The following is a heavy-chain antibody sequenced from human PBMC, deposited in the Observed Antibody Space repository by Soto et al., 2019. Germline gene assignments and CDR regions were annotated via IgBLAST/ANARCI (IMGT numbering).Heavy chain of an antibody. V-gene: IGHV4-39*01. CDR1: GGSISSSSYY. CDR3: ASRLFDLYYDILTGYYNTGWYFDL. J-gene: IGHJ2*01. Sequence: SETLSLTCTVSGGSISSSSYYWGWIRQPPGKGLEWIGSIYYSGGTYYNPSLKSRVTISVDTSKNQFSLKLSSVTAADTAVYYCASRLFDLYYDILTGYYNTGWYFDLWGRGTLVTVSS. CDR2: IYYSGGT. D-gene: IGHD3-9*01.